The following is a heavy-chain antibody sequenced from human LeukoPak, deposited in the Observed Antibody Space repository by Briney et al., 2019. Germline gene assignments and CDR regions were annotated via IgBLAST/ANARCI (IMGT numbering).Heavy chain of an antibody. CDR2: ISWNSGSI. CDR3: AKDRGYCSGGSCYSFRGLLRNQEGVFDY. V-gene: IGHV3-9*01. J-gene: IGHJ4*02. Sequence: GGSLRLSCAASGFTFDDYAMHWVRQAPGKGLEWVSGISWNSGSIGYADSVKGRFTISRDNAKNSLYLQMNSLRAEDTALYYCAKDRGYCSGGSCYSFRGLLRNQEGVFDYWGQGTLVTVSS. CDR1: GFTFDDYA. D-gene: IGHD2-15*01.